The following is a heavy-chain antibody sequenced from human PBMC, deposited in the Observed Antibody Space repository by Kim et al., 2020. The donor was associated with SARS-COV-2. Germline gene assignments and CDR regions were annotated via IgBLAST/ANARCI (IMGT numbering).Heavy chain of an antibody. J-gene: IGHJ4*02. V-gene: IGHV4-39*01. CDR3: ARTTSLDVWGSYRHPHI. CDR1: GGSISSSSYY. D-gene: IGHD3-16*02. CDR2: IYDSGSS. Sequence: SETLSLTCTVSGGSISSSSYYWGWMRQRPGKGWVWIGSIYDSGSSYYNPSLKSRVTISVDTSKNQFSLKLSSGTAADTAVYYCARTTSLDVWGSYRHPHIWGQGT.